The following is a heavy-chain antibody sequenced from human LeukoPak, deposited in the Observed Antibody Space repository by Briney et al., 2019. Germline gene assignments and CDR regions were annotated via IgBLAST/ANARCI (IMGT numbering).Heavy chain of an antibody. Sequence: ASVKASCKASGYTFTSYYMHWVRQAPGQGPEWMGIINPSGGSTSYAQKFQGRVTMTRDTSTSTVYMELSSLRSEDTAVYYCARDFLSYLGDYWGQGTLVTVSS. V-gene: IGHV1-46*03. D-gene: IGHD1-26*01. CDR1: GYTFTSYY. CDR2: INPSGGST. CDR3: ARDFLSYLGDY. J-gene: IGHJ4*02.